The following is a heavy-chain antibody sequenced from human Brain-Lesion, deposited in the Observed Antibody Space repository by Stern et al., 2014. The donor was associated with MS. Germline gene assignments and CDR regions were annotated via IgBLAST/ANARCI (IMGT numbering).Heavy chain of an antibody. CDR2: IYYSGNT. Sequence: QLVESGPGLVKPSETLSLTCTVAGGSVSSTSYAWAWIRQPPGKGLEWIGTIYYSGNTYYSPSLKSRLTIFLDTSKTQFSLQLRSVTAADTAVYYCAGEEDIRYCSGGSCTGNWFDPWGQGTLVTVSS. J-gene: IGHJ5*02. CDR1: GGSVSSTSYA. CDR3: AGEEDIRYCSGGSCTGNWFDP. D-gene: IGHD2-15*01. V-gene: IGHV4-39*01.